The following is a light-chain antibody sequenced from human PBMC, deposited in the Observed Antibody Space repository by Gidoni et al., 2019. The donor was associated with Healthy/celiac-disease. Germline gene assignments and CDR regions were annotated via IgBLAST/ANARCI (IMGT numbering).Light chain of an antibody. Sequence: EIVLTQSPATLSLSPGERATLSCRASQSVSSYLAWYQHKPGQAPRLLIYDASNRATGIPARFRGSGSGTDFTLTISSLEPEDFAVYYCQQRSNGFTFGPGTKVDIK. V-gene: IGKV3-11*01. CDR1: QSVSSY. CDR2: DAS. CDR3: QQRSNGFT. J-gene: IGKJ3*01.